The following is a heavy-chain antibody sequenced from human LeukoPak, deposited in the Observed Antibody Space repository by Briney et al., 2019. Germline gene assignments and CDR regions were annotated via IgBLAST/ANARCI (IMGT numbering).Heavy chain of an antibody. CDR2: ISYDGSNK. D-gene: IGHD2-15*01. CDR1: GFTFSSYG. V-gene: IGHV3-30*18. J-gene: IGHJ4*02. Sequence: GRSLRLSCAASGFTFSSYGMHWVRQAPGKGLEWVAVISYDGSNKYYADSVKGRFTISRDNSKNTLYLQMNSLRAEDTAVYYCAKALSIVVVVAATVPPGHWGQGTLVTVSS. CDR3: AKALSIVVVVAATVPPGH.